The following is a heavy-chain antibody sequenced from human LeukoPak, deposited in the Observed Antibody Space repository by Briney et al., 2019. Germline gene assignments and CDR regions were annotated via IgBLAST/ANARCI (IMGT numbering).Heavy chain of an antibody. CDR1: GFTFSNYA. CDR3: AKARGIRYYYGMDA. V-gene: IGHV3-23*01. Sequence: GSLRLSCAASGFTFSNYAMSWVRQAPGKGLEWVSGISGSGTNTYYADSVKGRFTISRDNSKNTLYLQMNSLRAEDTAVYYCAKARGIRYYYGMDAWGQGTTVTVSS. D-gene: IGHD1-26*01. CDR2: ISGSGTNT. J-gene: IGHJ6*02.